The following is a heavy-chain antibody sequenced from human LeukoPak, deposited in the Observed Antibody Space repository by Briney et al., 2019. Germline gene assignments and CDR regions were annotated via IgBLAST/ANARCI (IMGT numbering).Heavy chain of an antibody. Sequence: GGPLSLSCAASGFTFISYAMSWVRQAQGKGLEWASDISASGGATYFADSVKGRFTISRDNSKNTPYLQMNSRRVEDTAVYYCAKVSQQQLDPAYYYACSMDVWGQGATVTVSS. J-gene: IGHJ6*02. V-gene: IGHV3-23*01. CDR3: AKVSQQQLDPAYYYACSMDV. D-gene: IGHD6-13*01. CDR2: ISASGGAT. CDR1: GFTFISYA.